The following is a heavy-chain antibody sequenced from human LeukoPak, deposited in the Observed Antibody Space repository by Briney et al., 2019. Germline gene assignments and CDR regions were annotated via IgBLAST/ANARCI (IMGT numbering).Heavy chain of an antibody. Sequence: PSETLSLTCTVSGGSISSYYWSWIRQPAGKGLEWIGSIYYSGSTYYNPSLKSRVTISVDTSKNQISLKLKSVTAADTAVYYCARDSGTSGEVKFDPWGQGALVTVSS. CDR3: ARDSGTSGEVKFDP. CDR2: IYYSGST. CDR1: GGSISSYY. V-gene: IGHV4-4*07. D-gene: IGHD3-10*01. J-gene: IGHJ5*02.